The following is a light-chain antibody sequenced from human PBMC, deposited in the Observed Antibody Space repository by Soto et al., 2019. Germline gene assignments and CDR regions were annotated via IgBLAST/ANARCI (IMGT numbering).Light chain of an antibody. CDR2: DVS. CDR1: SSDVGRYNY. Sequence: QSVLAQPASVSGSPGQSIAISCTGTSSDVGRYNYVSWFQQHPGKAPKLMIYDVSNRPSGVSDRFSGSKSGNTASLTISGLQAEDEADYYCSSYTSSNTFVFGTGTKDTVL. V-gene: IGLV2-14*01. CDR3: SSYTSSNTFV. J-gene: IGLJ1*01.